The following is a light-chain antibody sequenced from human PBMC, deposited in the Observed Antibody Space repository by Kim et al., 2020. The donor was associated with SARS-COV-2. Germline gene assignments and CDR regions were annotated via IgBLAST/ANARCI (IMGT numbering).Light chain of an antibody. CDR3: QQTYSYPYT. J-gene: IGKJ2*01. Sequence: SASVGDRVTITCRASQSISTYLNWYQQKPGKAPNLLIYVASGLHSGVPSRFSGGGSGTDFTLTISSLQPDDFATYFCQQTYSYPYTFGLGTKLEI. CDR2: VAS. V-gene: IGKV1-39*01. CDR1: QSISTY.